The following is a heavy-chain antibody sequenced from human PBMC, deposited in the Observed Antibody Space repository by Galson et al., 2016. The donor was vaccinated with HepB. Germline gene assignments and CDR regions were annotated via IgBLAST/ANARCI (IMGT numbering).Heavy chain of an antibody. J-gene: IGHJ3*01. Sequence: SETLSLTCAVYGASFSGHYWNWIRQSPGMGLQWISEISHSGETYYNPSLTSRVTMSVDTSKNQFSLKLSSVTAADTALYYCARGLPRTYVGKHPRAFDFWGQGTMVTVSS. D-gene: IGHD4-23*01. CDR1: GASFSGHY. CDR3: ARGLPRTYVGKHPRAFDF. CDR2: ISHSGET. V-gene: IGHV4-34*01.